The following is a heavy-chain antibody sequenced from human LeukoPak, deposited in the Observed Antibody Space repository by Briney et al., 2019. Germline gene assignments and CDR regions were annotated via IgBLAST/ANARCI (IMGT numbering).Heavy chain of an antibody. CDR1: GGSISTYY. V-gene: IGHV4-59*01. J-gene: IGHJ6*02. D-gene: IGHD3-10*01. CDR2: MYYSGST. Sequence: PSETLSLTCTVSGGSISTYYWSWIRQPPGKGLEWIGYMYYSGSTNYNPSLKSRVTMSVDTSKNQFSLKLSSVTAADTAVYYCARDRITMVRGVPRYYNGMDVWGQGTTVTVSS. CDR3: ARDRITMVRGVPRYYNGMDV.